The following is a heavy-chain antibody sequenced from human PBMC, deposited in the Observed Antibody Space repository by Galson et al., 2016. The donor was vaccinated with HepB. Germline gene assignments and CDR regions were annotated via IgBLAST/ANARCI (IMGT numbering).Heavy chain of an antibody. J-gene: IGHJ4*02. D-gene: IGHD5-18*01. CDR1: GYTFINYG. Sequence: SVKVSCKASGYTFINYGITWMRQAPGQGLEWMGWISAYNGNRNYAQSLQGRISMTVDTSTNTAYMELSSLTSDDTAVYYCARGHTPTSTYSYGDDSLDFWGQGTLVTVSS. CDR2: ISAYNGNR. CDR3: ARGHTPTSTYSYGDDSLDF. V-gene: IGHV1-18*01.